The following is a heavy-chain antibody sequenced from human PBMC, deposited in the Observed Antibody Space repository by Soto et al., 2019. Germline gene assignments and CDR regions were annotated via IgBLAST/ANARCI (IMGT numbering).Heavy chain of an antibody. CDR2: ISAYNGNT. CDR3: VRDEVPYGDYPGYFQH. Sequence: GASVKVSCEASGYTFTSYCISWVRQAPGQGLEWMGWISAYNGNTNYAQKLQGRVTMTTDTSTSTAYMELRSLRSDDTAVYYCVRDEVPYGDYPGYFQHWGKGTLVTVSS. CDR1: GYTFTSYC. V-gene: IGHV1-18*01. J-gene: IGHJ1*01. D-gene: IGHD4-17*01.